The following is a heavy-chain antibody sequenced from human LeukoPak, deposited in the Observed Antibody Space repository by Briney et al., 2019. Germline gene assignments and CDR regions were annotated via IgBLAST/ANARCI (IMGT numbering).Heavy chain of an antibody. D-gene: IGHD4-11*01. CDR1: GFTFSSYE. V-gene: IGHV3-48*03. CDR3: ARDPLLQGNYDY. Sequence: GGSLRLSXAASGFTFSSYEMNWVRQAPGKGLEWVSYISSSGSTIYYADSVKGRFTISRDNAKNSLYLQMNSLRAEDTAVYYCARDPLLQGNYDYWGQGTLVTVSS. J-gene: IGHJ4*02. CDR2: ISSSGSTI.